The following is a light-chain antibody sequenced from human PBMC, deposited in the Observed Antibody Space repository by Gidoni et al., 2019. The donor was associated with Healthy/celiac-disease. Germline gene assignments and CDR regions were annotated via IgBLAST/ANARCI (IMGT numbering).Light chain of an antibody. CDR2: AAS. J-gene: IGKJ2*01. CDR3: QQSYSTPYT. CDR1: QSISSY. V-gene: IGKV1-39*01. Sequence: DIQLTQSLSSLSAPVGDRVTITCRASQSISSYLYWYQQKPGKAPKLLIYAASSLQSGVPSRFSGSGSGTDFTLTISSLQPEDFAAYYCQQSYSTPYTFGQGTKLEIK.